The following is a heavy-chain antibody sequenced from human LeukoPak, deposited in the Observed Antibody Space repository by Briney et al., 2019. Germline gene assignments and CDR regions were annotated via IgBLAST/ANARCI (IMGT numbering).Heavy chain of an antibody. CDR3: AKENDGSGSYVFDY. Sequence: PGGSLRLSCAASGFTFSSYAMSWVRQAPGRGLEWVSSFDGRGGTIYYADSVKGRFTISRDSSKNTVYLQMNSLRAEDTAVYYCAKENDGSGSYVFDYWGQGTLVTVSS. CDR2: FDGRGGTI. J-gene: IGHJ4*02. D-gene: IGHD3-10*01. V-gene: IGHV3-23*01. CDR1: GFTFSSYA.